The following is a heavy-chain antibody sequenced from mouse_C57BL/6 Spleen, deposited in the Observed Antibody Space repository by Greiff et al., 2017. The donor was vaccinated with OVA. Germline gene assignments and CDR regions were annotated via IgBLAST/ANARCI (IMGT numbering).Heavy chain of an antibody. V-gene: IGHV14-4*01. CDR2: IDPENGDT. Sequence: EVQLQQSGAELVRPGASVKLSCTASGFNIKDDYMHWVKQRPEQGLEWIGWIDPENGDTEYASKFQGKATITGDTSSNTAYLQLSSLTSEDTAVYYCTLSRTKGFAYWGQGTLVTVSA. CDR1: GFNIKDDY. J-gene: IGHJ3*01. D-gene: IGHD3-1*01. CDR3: TLSRTKGFAY.